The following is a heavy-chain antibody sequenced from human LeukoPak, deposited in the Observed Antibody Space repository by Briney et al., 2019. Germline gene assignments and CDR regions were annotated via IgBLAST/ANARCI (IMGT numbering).Heavy chain of an antibody. Sequence: SGPTLVKPTQPLTLTCSFSGFSLSTSGAGVGWIRQPPGKALEWLALIYWDDNKRYSPSLKTRLTITKDTSKNQVVLTMTNMDPVDTATYYCAHRRFYGDYEGRVFDYWGQGVLVTVSS. CDR2: IYWDDNK. CDR1: GFSLSTSGAG. D-gene: IGHD4-17*01. CDR3: AHRRFYGDYEGRVFDY. V-gene: IGHV2-5*02. J-gene: IGHJ4*02.